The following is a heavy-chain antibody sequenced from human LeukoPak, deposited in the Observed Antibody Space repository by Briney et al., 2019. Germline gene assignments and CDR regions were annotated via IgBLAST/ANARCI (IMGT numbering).Heavy chain of an antibody. Sequence: PSETLSLTCTVSGGSISSGGYYWSWIRQHPGKGLEWIGYIYYSGSTYYNPSLKSRVTISVDTSKNQFSLKLSSVTAADTAVYYCAREISNDYIDYWGQGTLVTVSS. J-gene: IGHJ4*02. V-gene: IGHV4-30-4*08. D-gene: IGHD2-15*01. CDR3: AREISNDYIDY. CDR1: GGSISSGGYY. CDR2: IYYSGST.